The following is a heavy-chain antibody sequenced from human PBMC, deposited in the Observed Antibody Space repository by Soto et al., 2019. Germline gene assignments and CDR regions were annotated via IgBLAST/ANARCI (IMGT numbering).Heavy chain of an antibody. CDR3: ARGEEWGWRHYSDL. Sequence: EVQLVESGGDLILPGGSLRLSCAASGFSVSSTYMNWVRQAPGKGLEWVSVIYSGGSAAYADSVKGRFTISRDNSKNTVYLQMSTMRADDTGVYYCARGEEWGWRHYSDLWGQGTLVSASS. D-gene: IGHD3-3*01. J-gene: IGHJ4*02. CDR2: IYSGGSA. V-gene: IGHV3-53*01. CDR1: GFSVSSTY.